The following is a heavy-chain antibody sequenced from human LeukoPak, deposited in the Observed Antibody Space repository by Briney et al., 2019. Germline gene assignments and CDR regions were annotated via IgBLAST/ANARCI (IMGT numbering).Heavy chain of an antibody. CDR1: GFTFSDHY. Sequence: GGSLRLSCAASGFTFSDHYISWIRQAPGKGLEWVSWISFSGSVIKYADSVKGRFTISRDNAKNSLYLQMNSLRGEDTAVYYCARYEWNGSGSFDYWGQGTLVTVSS. CDR2: ISFSGSVI. V-gene: IGHV3-11*01. D-gene: IGHD3-10*01. J-gene: IGHJ4*02. CDR3: ARYEWNGSGSFDY.